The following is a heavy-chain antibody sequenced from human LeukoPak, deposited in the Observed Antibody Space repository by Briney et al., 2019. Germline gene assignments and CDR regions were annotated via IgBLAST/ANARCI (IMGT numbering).Heavy chain of an antibody. CDR1: GFTFSSKY. CDR3: ARGPGWNYVDY. D-gene: IGHD1-7*01. J-gene: IGHJ4*02. CDR2: FYSGGST. V-gene: IGHV3-66*01. Sequence: PGGSLRLSCAAFGFTFSSKYMSWVRQAPGKGLEWVPVFYSGGSTYYADSVKGRFTISRDNSKNTLYFQMNSLRAEDTSVYYWARGPGWNYVDYWGQGTLVTVSS.